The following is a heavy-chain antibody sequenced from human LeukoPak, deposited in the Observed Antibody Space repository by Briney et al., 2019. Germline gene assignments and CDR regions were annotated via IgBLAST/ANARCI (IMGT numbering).Heavy chain of an antibody. CDR1: GFTVSSNY. D-gene: IGHD1-26*01. V-gene: IGHV3-53*01. CDR3: AREDGSGSYYGFDY. J-gene: IGHJ4*02. CDR2: IYSGGST. Sequence: PGGSLRLSCAASGFTVSSNYMSWVRQAPGKGLEWVSVIYSGGSTYYADSVKGRFTISRDNSKNTLYLQMNSLRAEDTAVYYCAREDGSGSYYGFDYWGQGTLVTVSS.